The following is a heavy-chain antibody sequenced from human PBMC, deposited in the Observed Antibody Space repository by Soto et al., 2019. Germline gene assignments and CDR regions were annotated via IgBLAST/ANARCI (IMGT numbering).Heavy chain of an antibody. Sequence: SETLSLTCTVSGGSISSSSYYWGWIRQPPGKGLEWIGSLYYSGSTYYNPSLKSRVTISVDTSKNQFSLKLRSVTAADTAVCYCARHAIFGNCFDPWGQGTLVTVSS. CDR1: GGSISSSSYY. D-gene: IGHD3-3*01. J-gene: IGHJ5*02. CDR3: ARHAIFGNCFDP. V-gene: IGHV4-39*01. CDR2: LYYSGST.